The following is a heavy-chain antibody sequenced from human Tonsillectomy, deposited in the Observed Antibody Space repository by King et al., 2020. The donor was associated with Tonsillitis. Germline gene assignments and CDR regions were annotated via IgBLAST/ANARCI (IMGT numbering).Heavy chain of an antibody. D-gene: IGHD3-10*01. CDR1: GYTFTSYG. Sequence: QLVQSGAEVKKPGASVKVSCKASGYTFTSYGISWVRQAPGQGLEWMGWISAYNGNTNYAQKLQGRVTITTDTSTSTAYMELRSLRSDDTAVYYCARYDYYGSGIHARPWEPSLYSFDIWGEGSMVTVSS. J-gene: IGHJ3*02. CDR2: ISAYNGNT. V-gene: IGHV1-18*01. CDR3: ARYDYYGSGIHARPWEPSLYSFDI.